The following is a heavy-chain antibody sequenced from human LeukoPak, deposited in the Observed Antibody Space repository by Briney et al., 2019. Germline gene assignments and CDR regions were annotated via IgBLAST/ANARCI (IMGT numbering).Heavy chain of an antibody. J-gene: IGHJ4*02. D-gene: IGHD4-17*01. Sequence: QPGGSLRLSCAASGFTFSSYEMNWVRQAPGKGLEWVSYITFSSSIIYYADSVKGRFTISRDNAKNSLYLQMNSLRAEDTAVYYCARDRPHYGEYEKTFDYWGQGTLVSVSS. CDR3: ARDRPHYGEYEKTFDY. V-gene: IGHV3-48*03. CDR1: GFTFSSYE. CDR2: ITFSSSII.